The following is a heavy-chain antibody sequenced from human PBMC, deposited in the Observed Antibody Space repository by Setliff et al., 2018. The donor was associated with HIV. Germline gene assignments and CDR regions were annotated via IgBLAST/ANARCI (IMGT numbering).Heavy chain of an antibody. CDR1: GGSFNEYY. Sequence: SETLSLTCAVYGGSFNEYYWNWIRQIPGKGLEWIGEINHSGSTNYNESLKRRLRISVDTSKNQFSLSLNSGTAADTAVYYCARAYRDNVWGSWRQISSWFDSWGQGNLVTVSS. CDR3: ARAYRDNVWGSWRQISSWFDS. V-gene: IGHV4-34*01. CDR2: INHSGST. D-gene: IGHD3-16*01. J-gene: IGHJ5*01.